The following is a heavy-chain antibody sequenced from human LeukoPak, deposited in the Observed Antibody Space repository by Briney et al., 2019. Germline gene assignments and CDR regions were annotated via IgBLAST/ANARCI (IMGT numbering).Heavy chain of an antibody. V-gene: IGHV4-4*07. D-gene: IGHD2-21*02. CDR3: ARDIPPYCGGDCSTPGYWYFDL. J-gene: IGHJ2*01. CDR1: GGSISSYY. Sequence: SETLSLTCTVPGGSISSYYWSWIRQPAGKGLEWIGRIYTSGSTNYNPSLKSRVTMSVDTSKNQFSLKLSSVTAADTAVYYCARDIPPYCGGDCSTPGYWYFDLWGRGTLVTVSS. CDR2: IYTSGST.